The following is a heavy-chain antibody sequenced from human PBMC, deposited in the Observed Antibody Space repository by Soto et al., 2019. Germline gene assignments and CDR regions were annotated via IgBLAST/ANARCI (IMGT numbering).Heavy chain of an antibody. Sequence: SSLKVSCRASGYTFTSDQMHWVRQAPGQGLEWMGIINPSGGSTSYAQKFQGRVTMTRDTSTSTVYMELSSLRSEDTAVYYCARDKAALDYWGQGTLVTVCS. CDR3: ARDKAALDY. V-gene: IGHV1-46*01. CDR2: INPSGGST. J-gene: IGHJ4*02. CDR1: GYTFTSDQ.